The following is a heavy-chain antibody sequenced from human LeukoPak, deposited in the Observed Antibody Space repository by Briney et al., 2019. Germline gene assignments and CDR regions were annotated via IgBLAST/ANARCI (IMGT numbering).Heavy chain of an antibody. Sequence: PGGSLRLSCSTSGFTFGDYPMSWFRQAPGKGLEGVGYIRKKDYGETTEYAASVKGRSTISRDDFESLAYLQIHSLKTEDTVVYYCSRAVRVSGDAFDFWGQGTMVTVSS. CDR3: SRAVRVSGDAFDF. V-gene: IGHV3-49*03. CDR2: IRKKDYGETT. CDR1: GFTFGDYP. J-gene: IGHJ3*01.